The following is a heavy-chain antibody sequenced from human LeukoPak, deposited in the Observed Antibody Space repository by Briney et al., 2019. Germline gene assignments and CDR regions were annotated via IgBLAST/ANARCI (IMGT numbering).Heavy chain of an antibody. CDR3: TKGRGFIAGRPDSYFDD. CDR2: IGGNDGTT. Sequence: GGSLRLSCAASGFTFYTYAMSWVRQAPGKGLEWVSVIGGNDGTTYYADSVRGRFTISRDNSENTLYLQMNSLRTEDTAVYYCTKGRGFIAGRPDSYFDDWGQGILVTVSS. D-gene: IGHD6-6*01. J-gene: IGHJ4*02. CDR1: GFTFYTYA. V-gene: IGHV3-23*01.